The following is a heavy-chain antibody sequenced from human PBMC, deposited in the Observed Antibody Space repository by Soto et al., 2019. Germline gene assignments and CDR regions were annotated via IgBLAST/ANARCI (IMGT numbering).Heavy chain of an antibody. CDR3: ARDGARYYYDSSGYSDYYYYYGIDV. Sequence: QVQLVESGGGVVQPGRSLRLSCAASGFTFSSYGMHWVRQAPGKGLEWVAVIWYDGSNKYYADSVKGRFTISRDNSKNTMYLQMNSRRAEDTAVYYCARDGARYYYDSSGYSDYYYYYGIDVWGQGTTVTVSS. J-gene: IGHJ6*02. CDR1: GFTFSSYG. D-gene: IGHD3-22*01. CDR2: IWYDGSNK. V-gene: IGHV3-33*01.